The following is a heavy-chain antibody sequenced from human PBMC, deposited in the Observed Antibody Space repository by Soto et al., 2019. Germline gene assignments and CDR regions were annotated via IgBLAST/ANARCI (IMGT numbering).Heavy chain of an antibody. Sequence: SVKVSCKASGGTFXSYAISWVRQAPGQGLEWMGGIIPIFGTANYAQKSQGRVTITADESTSTAYMELSSLRSDDTAVYYCARGDFWSGYSGDVFDIWGQGTMVTVSS. CDR1: GGTFXSYA. V-gene: IGHV1-69*13. J-gene: IGHJ3*02. CDR3: ARGDFWSGYSGDVFDI. D-gene: IGHD3-3*01. CDR2: IIPIFGTA.